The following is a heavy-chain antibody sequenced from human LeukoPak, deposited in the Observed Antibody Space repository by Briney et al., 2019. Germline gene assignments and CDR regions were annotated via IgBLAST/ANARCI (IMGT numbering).Heavy chain of an antibody. V-gene: IGHV4-39*07. CDR2: IYYSGST. D-gene: IGHD2-2*01. CDR1: GGSISSGGYY. CDR3: ARDARYCSSTSCPRANAFDI. J-gene: IGHJ3*02. Sequence: PSETLSLTCTVSGGSISSGGYYWGWIRQPPGKGLEWIGSIYYSGSTYYNPSLKSRVTISVDTSKNQFSLKLSSVTAADTAVYYCARDARYCSSTSCPRANAFDIWGQGTMVTVSS.